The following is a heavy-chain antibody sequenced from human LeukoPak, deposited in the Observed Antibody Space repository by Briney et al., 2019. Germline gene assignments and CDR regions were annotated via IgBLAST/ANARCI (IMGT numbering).Heavy chain of an antibody. Sequence: PGGSLRLSCAASGFIFNNYGMSWVRQAPGKGLEWVSSFSGSGGSTYYADSVKGRFTISRDSSKNTLFLQMNTLGAEDTAIYYCAKDRTVGASYWYFDLWGRGTLVTVSS. CDR3: AKDRTVGASYWYFDL. V-gene: IGHV3-23*01. CDR1: GFIFNNYG. CDR2: FSGSGGST. D-gene: IGHD1-26*01. J-gene: IGHJ2*01.